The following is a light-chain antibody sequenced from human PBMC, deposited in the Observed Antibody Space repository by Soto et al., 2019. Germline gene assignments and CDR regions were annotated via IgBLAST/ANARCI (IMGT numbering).Light chain of an antibody. J-gene: IGLJ1*01. CDR2: EVS. V-gene: IGLV2-14*01. CDR3: SSYTSSSTRV. CDR1: SSDVGGYNY. Sequence: QSALTQPVSVSGSPGQSITIFCTGTSSDVGGYNYVSWYQQHPGKAPKLMIYEVSNRPSGVSNRFSGSKSGNTASLTISGLQAEDDADYYCSSYTSSSTRVFGTGTKVTVL.